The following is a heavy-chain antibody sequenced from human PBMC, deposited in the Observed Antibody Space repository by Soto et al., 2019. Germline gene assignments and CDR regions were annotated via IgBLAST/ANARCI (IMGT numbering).Heavy chain of an antibody. D-gene: IGHD3-10*01. V-gene: IGHV1-2*06. J-gene: IGHJ4*02. CDR2: INPNSGGT. Sequence: ASVKVSCKASGYTFTDYYIHWVRQAPGPGLEWMGRINPNSGGTNYAQKFQGRVTMTRDTSISTAYMELSRLRSDDTAFYYCARYNDSGSFDYWGQGSLVTVSS. CDR3: ARYNDSGSFDY. CDR1: GYTFTDYY.